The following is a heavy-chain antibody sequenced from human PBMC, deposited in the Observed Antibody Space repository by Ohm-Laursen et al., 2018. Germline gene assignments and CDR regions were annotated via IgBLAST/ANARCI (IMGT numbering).Heavy chain of an antibody. J-gene: IGHJ5*02. CDR3: ARDPYNYDSGSGVFDP. CDR2: INPSGGST. D-gene: IGHD3-22*01. CDR1: GYTFTSYY. V-gene: IGHV1-46*01. Sequence: ASVKVSCKSSGYTFTSYYMHWVRQAPGQGLEWMGIINPSGGSTSYAQKFQGRVTMTRDTSTSTVYMELSSLRSDDTAVYYCARDPYNYDSGSGVFDPWGQGTLVTVSS.